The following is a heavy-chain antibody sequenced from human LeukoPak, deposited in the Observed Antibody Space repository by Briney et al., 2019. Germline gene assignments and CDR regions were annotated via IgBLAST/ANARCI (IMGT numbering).Heavy chain of an antibody. V-gene: IGHV1-18*01. J-gene: IGHJ4*02. CDR1: GNTFSNYG. CDR2: ISGFNGYT. CDR3: ARDQGYTSEWLGY. Sequence: GASVKVSCKASGNTFSNYGISWVRQAPGQGLEWMGWISGFNGYTRYAQNLQGRVTMTTDTSTSTAYMELRSLISDDTAVYYCARDQGYTSEWLGYWGQGTLVTVSS. D-gene: IGHD6-19*01.